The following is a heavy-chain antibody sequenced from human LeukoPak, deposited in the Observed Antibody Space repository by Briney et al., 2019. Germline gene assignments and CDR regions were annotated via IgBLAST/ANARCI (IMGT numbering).Heavy chain of an antibody. CDR2: IRGSGGST. CDR3: AKWAGAWGNYNYGMDV. V-gene: IGHV3-23*01. J-gene: IGHJ6*02. Sequence: GGSLRLSCAASGFTFTSYAMSWVRQAPGEGLEWVSGIRGSGGSTSYTDSVKGRFTISRDNSKNMLYLQMHSLRAEDTAVYYCAKWAGAWGNYNYGMDVWGQGTTVTVSS. CDR1: GFTFTSYA. D-gene: IGHD3-16*01.